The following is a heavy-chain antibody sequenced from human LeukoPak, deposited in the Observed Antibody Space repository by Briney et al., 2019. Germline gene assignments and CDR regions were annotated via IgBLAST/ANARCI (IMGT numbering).Heavy chain of an antibody. D-gene: IGHD2-15*01. J-gene: IGHJ5*02. CDR2: INPNSGVT. Sequence: GASVEVSCKASGYTFTGYYIHWVRQAPGQGLEWMGRINPNSGVTNYAQKFQGRVTMTRDTSISTAYMDLSSLTYDDTAFYYCARSSMVDAASPGTWGQGTLVTVSS. CDR3: ARSSMVDAASPGT. CDR1: GYTFTGYY. V-gene: IGHV1-2*06.